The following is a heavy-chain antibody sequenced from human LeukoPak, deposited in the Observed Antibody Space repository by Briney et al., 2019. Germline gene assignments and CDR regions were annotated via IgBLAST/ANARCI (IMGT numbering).Heavy chain of an antibody. Sequence: ESGPTLVNPTQTLTLTCTFSGFSLRTSGMCVSWIRQPPGKALEWLALIDWDDDKYYSTSLKTRLTISKDTSKNQVVLTMTNMDPVDTATYYCARIPRYSSGWYGLDYWGQGTLVTVSS. CDR3: ARIPRYSSGWYGLDY. D-gene: IGHD6-19*01. J-gene: IGHJ4*02. V-gene: IGHV2-70*01. CDR2: IDWDDDK. CDR1: GFSLRTSGMC.